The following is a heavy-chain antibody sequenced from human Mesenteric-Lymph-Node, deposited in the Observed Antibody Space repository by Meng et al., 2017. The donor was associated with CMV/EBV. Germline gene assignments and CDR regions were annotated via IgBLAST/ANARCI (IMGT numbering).Heavy chain of an antibody. CDR2: IYYSGST. V-gene: IGHV4-59*01. D-gene: IGHD6-6*01. CDR3: ARAAQDAFDI. J-gene: IGHJ3*02. Sequence: SETLSLTCTVSGGSISSYYWSWIRQPPGKGLEWIGYIYYSGSTNYNPSLKSRVTISVDTSKNQFSLKLSSVAAADTAVYYCARAAQDAFDIWGQGTMVTVSS. CDR1: GGSISSYY.